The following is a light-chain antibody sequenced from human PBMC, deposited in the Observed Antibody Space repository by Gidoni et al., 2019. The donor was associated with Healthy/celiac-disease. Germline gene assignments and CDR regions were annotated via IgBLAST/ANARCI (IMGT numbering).Light chain of an antibody. J-gene: IGLJ2*01. CDR1: SPRSYY. CDR2: GKN. CDR3: NSRDSSGNHVV. Sequence: SSELTQDPAVSVAFGQTVRITCQGDSPRSYYASWYQQKPGQAPVLVIYGKNNRPSGIPDRFSGASSGNTASLTITGAQAEEEADYYCNSRDSSGNHVVFGGGTKLTVL. V-gene: IGLV3-19*01.